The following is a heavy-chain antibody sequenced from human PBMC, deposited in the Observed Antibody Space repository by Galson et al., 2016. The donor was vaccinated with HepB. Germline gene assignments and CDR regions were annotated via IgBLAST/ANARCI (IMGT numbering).Heavy chain of an antibody. D-gene: IGHD6-13*01. V-gene: IGHV3-23*01. J-gene: IGHJ6*02. CDR2: ISGNGGTT. Sequence: SLRLSCAAPGLTFRNFAMSWVRQAPGKGLEWVSTISGNGGTTHYADSVKGRFTISRDNSKNTLYLQMNSLRVEDTAVYYCARDVRVGSSWYPYSGGMDVWGQGTTVTVSS. CDR1: GLTFRNFA. CDR3: ARDVRVGSSWYPYSGGMDV.